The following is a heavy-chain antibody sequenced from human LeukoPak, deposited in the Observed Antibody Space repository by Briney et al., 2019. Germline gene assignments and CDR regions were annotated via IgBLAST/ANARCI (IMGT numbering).Heavy chain of an antibody. D-gene: IGHD3-3*01. CDR1: GFTFSTYG. J-gene: IGHJ5*02. V-gene: IGHV3-30*02. Sequence: QTGGSLRLSCAASGFTFSTYGMHWVRQAPGKGLEWVAFIRYDGNNKYYADSVKGRFTISRDNSKNTLYLQMNSLRAEDTAVYYCAKGGITIFGVVPDPWGQGTLVTVSS. CDR2: IRYDGNNK. CDR3: AKGGITIFGVVPDP.